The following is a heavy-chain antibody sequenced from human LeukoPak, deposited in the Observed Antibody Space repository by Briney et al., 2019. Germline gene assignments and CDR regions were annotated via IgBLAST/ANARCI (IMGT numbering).Heavy chain of an antibody. CDR2: IYFNGNT. J-gene: IGHJ6*02. D-gene: IGHD3-10*01. Sequence: SETLSLTCTVSGGSISSSSYYWGWIRQPPGKGLEWIGFIYFNGNTNYNPSLRSRVTISEDSSKSQSSLKLTSVTAADTAVYYCARAGHYYGSGIPGGMDVWGQGTTVTVSS. V-gene: IGHV4-61*05. CDR1: GGSISSSSYY. CDR3: ARAGHYYGSGIPGGMDV.